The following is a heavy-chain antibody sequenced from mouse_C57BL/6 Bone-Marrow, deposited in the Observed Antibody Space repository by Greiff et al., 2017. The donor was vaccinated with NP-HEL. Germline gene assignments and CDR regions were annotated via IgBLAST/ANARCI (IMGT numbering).Heavy chain of an antibody. CDR1: GFTFSDYG. Sequence: EVQVVESGGGLVQPGGSLKLSCAASGFTFSDYGMAWVRQAPRKGPEWVAFISNLAYSIYYADTVTGRFTISRENAKNTLYLEMSSLRSEDTAMYYCARPPYGNYAWFAYWGQGTLVTVSA. CDR3: ARPPYGNYAWFAY. V-gene: IGHV5-15*01. J-gene: IGHJ3*01. D-gene: IGHD2-1*01. CDR2: ISNLAYSI.